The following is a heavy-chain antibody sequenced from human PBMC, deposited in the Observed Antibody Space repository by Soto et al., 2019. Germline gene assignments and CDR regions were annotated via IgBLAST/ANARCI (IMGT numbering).Heavy chain of an antibody. CDR3: AKNGAPPYDCYGLDV. D-gene: IGHD2-8*01. J-gene: IGHJ6*02. CDR1: GYTFTRYG. CDR2: ISGYNGDT. Sequence: QGHLVQSGAEVKKPGTSVKVSCKASGYTFTRYGISWVRQAPGQGLEWMGWISGYNGDTNYAQNLQGRVTMTIDTSTSTAYMELRSLTSYDTAVYYCAKNGAPPYDCYGLDVWGQGTTVTVSS. V-gene: IGHV1-18*01.